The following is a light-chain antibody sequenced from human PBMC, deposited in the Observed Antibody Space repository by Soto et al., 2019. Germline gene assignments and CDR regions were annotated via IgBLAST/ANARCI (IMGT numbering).Light chain of an antibody. V-gene: IGLV2-14*01. Sequence: QSALTQPASVSGSPGQSITISCTGTSSDVGGYNYVSWYQQHPGKAPKLIIYDVSNRPSGVSNRFSGSKSGNTASLTISGLQAEDDTDYYCSSYRNTSTPHHVFGTGTKLTVL. CDR1: SSDVGGYNY. J-gene: IGLJ1*01. CDR3: SSYRNTSTPHHV. CDR2: DVS.